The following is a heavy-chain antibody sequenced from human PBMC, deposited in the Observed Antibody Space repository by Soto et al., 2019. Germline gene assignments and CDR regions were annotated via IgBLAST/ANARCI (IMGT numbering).Heavy chain of an antibody. CDR2: IKQDGSEK. Sequence: EVQLVESGGGLVQPGGPLRLSCAASGFTFSSHWMSWVRQAPGKGLEWVANIKQDGSEKYYVDYVKGRFTISRDNAKNSLYLQINSLRVEDTAVYCCTGGAGIVDYWGQGTLVTVSS. J-gene: IGHJ4*02. CDR3: TGGAGIVDY. D-gene: IGHD3-10*01. CDR1: GFTFSSHW. V-gene: IGHV3-7*04.